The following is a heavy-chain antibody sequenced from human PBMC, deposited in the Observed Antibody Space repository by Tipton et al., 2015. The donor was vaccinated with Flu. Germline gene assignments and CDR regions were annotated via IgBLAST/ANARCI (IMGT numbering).Heavy chain of an antibody. CDR2: ISGRGTAT. J-gene: IGHJ5*02. D-gene: IGHD6-6*01. CDR3: GRDPKNIIPPRKTWFDP. Sequence: SLRLSCAASGFTFSDYAMVWVRQAPGKGLEWVSSISGRGTATYYADSVKGRFTISRDNSKNALYLQMNSLRAEDTAVYYCGRDPKNIIPPRKTWFDPWGQGTLVTVSS. CDR1: GFTFSDYA. V-gene: IGHV3-23*01.